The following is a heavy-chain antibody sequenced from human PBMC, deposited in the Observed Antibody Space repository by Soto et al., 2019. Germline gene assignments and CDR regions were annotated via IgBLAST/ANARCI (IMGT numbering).Heavy chain of an antibody. D-gene: IGHD5-18*01. CDR1: GYSFTSYW. V-gene: IGHV5-51*01. CDR3: AWGPTARIISKWFDP. CDR2: IYPGDSDT. J-gene: IGHJ5*02. Sequence: EVQLVQSGAEVKKPGESLKISCKGSGYSFTSYWIGWVRQMPGKGLEWMGIIYPGDSDTRYSPSFQGQVTISADKSINTACLQWSSLEASFTVMYYVAWGPTARIISKWFDPWGQGTVVTVSS.